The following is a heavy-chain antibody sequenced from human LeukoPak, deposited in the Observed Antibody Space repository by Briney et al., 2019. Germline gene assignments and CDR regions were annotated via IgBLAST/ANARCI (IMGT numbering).Heavy chain of an antibody. D-gene: IGHD2-2*01. V-gene: IGHV3-23*01. J-gene: IGHJ4*02. Sequence: PGGSLRLSCGVSGFNFGNYVINWVRQAPGKGLEWVSAITGSGTSTYYADSVKGRFAMSGDNSRNTMYLQMNNLRAEDTAVYYCATDPRVPAATGGYFEYWGQGILVTVSS. CDR1: GFNFGNYV. CDR3: ATDPRVPAATGGYFEY. CDR2: ITGSGTST.